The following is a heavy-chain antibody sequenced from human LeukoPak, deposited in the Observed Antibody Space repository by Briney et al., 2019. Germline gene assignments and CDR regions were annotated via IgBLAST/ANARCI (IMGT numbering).Heavy chain of an antibody. D-gene: IGHD3-9*01. CDR3: AREEDILTGYAMRDYYFDY. CDR1: GYTFTSYG. CDR2: ISAYNGNT. V-gene: IGHV1-18*01. Sequence: ASVKVSCKASGYTFTSYGISWVRQAPGQGLEWMGWISAYNGNTNYAQKLQGRVTMTRDTSISTAYMELSRLRSDDTAVYYCAREEDILTGYAMRDYYFDYWGQGTLVTVSS. J-gene: IGHJ4*02.